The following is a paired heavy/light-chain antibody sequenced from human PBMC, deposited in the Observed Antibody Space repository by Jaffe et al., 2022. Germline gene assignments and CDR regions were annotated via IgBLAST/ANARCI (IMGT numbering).Light chain of an antibody. Sequence: DIQMTQSPSAMSASVGDRVTITCRASQGISNYLAWFQQKPGKVPKRLIYASSTLQTGVPSRFSGSGSGTEFTLTISSLQPEDFATYYCLQHYNYPRTFGQGTKVEMK. CDR1: QGISNY. CDR3: LQHYNYPRT. CDR2: ASS. V-gene: IGKV1-17*03. J-gene: IGKJ1*01.
Heavy chain of an antibody. CDR1: GFNFESYG. J-gene: IGHJ4*02. Sequence: EVELVESGGRLAQPGGSLRLSCAASGFNFESYGMNWVRQAPGKGLEWISYISNTERSRHYADSVKGRFTISRDSAKNSLYLEMTSLRVEDTAIYYCAREETWSGTGDYWGQGTLVTVSS. D-gene: IGHD3-10*01. CDR2: ISNTERSR. V-gene: IGHV3-48*03. CDR3: AREETWSGTGDY.